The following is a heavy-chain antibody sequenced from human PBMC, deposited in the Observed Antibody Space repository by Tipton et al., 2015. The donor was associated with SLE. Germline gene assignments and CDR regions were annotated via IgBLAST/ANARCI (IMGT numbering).Heavy chain of an antibody. CDR2: ISGYNGDT. J-gene: IGHJ5*02. D-gene: IGHD1-26*01. CDR1: GYTFTSFA. CDR3: ARVHFLPGASSGWFDP. Sequence: VQLVQSGPEVKKPGASVKVSCKASGYTFTSFAITWVRQAPGQGLEWMGWISGYNGDTYYAEKFQGRVAMTTDTSASTAYMGLRSLGSDDTAVYYCARVHFLPGASSGWFDPWGQGTLLTVSS. V-gene: IGHV1-18*04.